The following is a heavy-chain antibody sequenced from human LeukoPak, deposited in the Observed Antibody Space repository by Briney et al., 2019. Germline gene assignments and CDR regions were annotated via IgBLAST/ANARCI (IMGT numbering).Heavy chain of an antibody. CDR1: GFTFSSYA. V-gene: IGHV3-30-3*01. Sequence: GGSLRLYCAASGFTFSSYAMHWVRQAPGKGLEWVAVISYDGSNKYYADSVKGRFTISRDNSKNTLYLQMNSLRAEDTAVYYCARGGIYFDYWGQGTLVTVSS. CDR2: ISYDGSNK. D-gene: IGHD1-26*01. J-gene: IGHJ4*02. CDR3: ARGGIYFDY.